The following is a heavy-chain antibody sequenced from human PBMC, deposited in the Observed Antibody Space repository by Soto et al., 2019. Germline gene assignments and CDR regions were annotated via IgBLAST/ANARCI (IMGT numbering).Heavy chain of an antibody. CDR2: INPSAGST. V-gene: IGHV1-46*01. Sequence: ASVKVSCKASGYTFTSYYIHWARQAPGQGLEWVGIINPSAGSTNYAQNFQGRVTMTRDTSTSTIYMELSSLRSEDTAVYYCARVPLYSDSSGYYYDHYYGMDVWGQGTTVTVSS. J-gene: IGHJ6*02. CDR1: GYTFTSYY. D-gene: IGHD3-22*01. CDR3: ARVPLYSDSSGYYYDHYYGMDV.